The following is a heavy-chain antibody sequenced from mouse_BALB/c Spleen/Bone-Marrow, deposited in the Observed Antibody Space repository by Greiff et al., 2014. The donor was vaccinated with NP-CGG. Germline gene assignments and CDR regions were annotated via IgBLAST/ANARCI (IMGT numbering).Heavy chain of an antibody. CDR3: AREGYYYGSSYGNAMDY. CDR1: GYSFTGYF. Sequence: VQLQQSGPELVKPGASVKISCKASGYSFTGYFMNWVMQSHGKSLEWIGRINPYNGDTFYNQKFKGKATLTVDKSSSTAHMALRSLASEDSAVYYCAREGYYYGSSYGNAMDYWGQGTSVTVSS. J-gene: IGHJ4*01. D-gene: IGHD1-1*01. V-gene: IGHV1-20*02. CDR2: INPYNGDT.